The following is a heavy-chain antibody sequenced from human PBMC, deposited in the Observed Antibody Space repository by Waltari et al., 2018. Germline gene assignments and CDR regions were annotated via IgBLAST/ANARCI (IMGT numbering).Heavy chain of an antibody. CDR1: GGTNSGFY. CDR2: IYYTGST. V-gene: IGHV4-59*01. Sequence: QVQLQESGPSLLKPSETLSLICTVSGGTNSGFYSSWVRQPPGKGLDWIGYIYYTGSTNFNPSLKSRVTMSVDTSKNQFSLKLSSVTAADTAFYYCARGGGGDWEWFDPWGQGTLVTVSS. D-gene: IGHD2-21*02. J-gene: IGHJ5*02. CDR3: ARGGGGDWEWFDP.